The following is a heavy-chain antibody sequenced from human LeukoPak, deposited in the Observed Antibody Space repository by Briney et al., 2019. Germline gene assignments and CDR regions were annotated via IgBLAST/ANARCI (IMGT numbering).Heavy chain of an antibody. V-gene: IGHV3-23*01. Sequence: PGGSLRLSCAASGFTSSSYAMSWVRQAPGKGLEWVSAISGSGGSTYYADSVKGQFTISRDNSKNTLYLQMNSLRAEDTAVYYCAKTGTTGTTVSFDYWGQGTLVTVSS. CDR3: AKTGTTGTTVSFDY. J-gene: IGHJ4*02. D-gene: IGHD1-1*01. CDR2: ISGSGGST. CDR1: GFTSSSYA.